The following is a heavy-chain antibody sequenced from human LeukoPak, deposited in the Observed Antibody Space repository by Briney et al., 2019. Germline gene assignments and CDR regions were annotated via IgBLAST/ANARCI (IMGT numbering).Heavy chain of an antibody. CDR2: ISGSGGST. CDR3: ATSYYPLNYFDY. CDR1: GFTFSSYA. J-gene: IGHJ4*02. D-gene: IGHD3-10*01. Sequence: GGSLRLSCAASGFTFSSYAMSWVRQAPGKGLEWVSAISGSGGSTYYADSVKGRFTISRDNSKNTLYLQMNRLRAEDTAVYYCATSYYPLNYFDYWGQATLVTVSS. V-gene: IGHV3-23*01.